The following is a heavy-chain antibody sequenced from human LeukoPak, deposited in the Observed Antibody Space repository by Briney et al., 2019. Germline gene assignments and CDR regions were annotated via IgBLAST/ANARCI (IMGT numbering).Heavy chain of an antibody. Sequence: HGESLKISCKGSGYSFTSCWIGWVRQMPGKGLEWMGIIYPGDSDTRYSPSFQGQVTISADKSISTAYLQWSSLKASDTAMYYCARLEKNSSWPFDYWGQGTLVTVSS. CDR3: ARLEKNSSWPFDY. CDR1: GYSFTSCW. V-gene: IGHV5-51*01. CDR2: IYPGDSDT. J-gene: IGHJ4*02. D-gene: IGHD6-13*01.